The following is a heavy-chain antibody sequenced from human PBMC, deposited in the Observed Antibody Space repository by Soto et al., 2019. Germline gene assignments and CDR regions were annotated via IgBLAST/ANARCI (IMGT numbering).Heavy chain of an antibody. J-gene: IGHJ4*02. CDR3: ASNKYSSSWYLVY. V-gene: IGHV1-69*13. CDR1: GGTFSSYA. CDR2: IIPIFGTA. Sequence: SVKVSCKASGGTFSSYAISWVRQAPGQGLKWMGGIIPIFGTANYAQKFQGRVTITADESTSTAYMELSSLRSEDTAVYYCASNKYSSSWYLVYWGQGTLVTVSS. D-gene: IGHD6-13*01.